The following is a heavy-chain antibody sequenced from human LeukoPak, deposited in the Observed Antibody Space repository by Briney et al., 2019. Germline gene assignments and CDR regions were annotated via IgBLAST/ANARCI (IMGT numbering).Heavy chain of an antibody. J-gene: IGHJ4*02. CDR3: LRGDNRDF. D-gene: IGHD2-21*01. CDR2: INSGGSTI. Sequence: PGGSLRLSCAASGFTFSTYTMNWARQAPGKGLEWVSSINSGGSTIHYADSVKGRFTISRDNAKNSLYLQMNSLRVDDAAVYYCLRGDNRDFWGQGTLVTVSS. CDR1: GFTFSTYT. V-gene: IGHV3-21*01.